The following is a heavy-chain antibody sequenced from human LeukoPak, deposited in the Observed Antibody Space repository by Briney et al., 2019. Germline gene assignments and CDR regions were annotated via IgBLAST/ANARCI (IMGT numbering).Heavy chain of an antibody. Sequence: GGSLRLSCVASGLTFSSYSMNWVRQAPGTGLEWISYISSSSSTIYYADSVKGRFTISRDNAKNSLYLQMNSLRAEDTAVYYCASGKGHDFWSGYLSWFDPWGQGTLVTVSS. CDR3: ASGKGHDFWSGYLSWFDP. D-gene: IGHD3-3*01. CDR2: ISSSSSTI. V-gene: IGHV3-48*04. J-gene: IGHJ5*02. CDR1: GLTFSSYS.